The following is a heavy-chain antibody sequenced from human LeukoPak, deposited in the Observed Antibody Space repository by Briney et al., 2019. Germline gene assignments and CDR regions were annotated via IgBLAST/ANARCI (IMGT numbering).Heavy chain of an antibody. Sequence: ASVKVSCKASGYTFGSYGISWVRQAPGQGLEWMGWISTYNGNTNYAQKLQGRVTMTTDTSTSTAYMELSRLRSDDTAVYYCARERVAVPFDYWGQGTLVTVSS. CDR1: GYTFGSYG. CDR3: ARERVAVPFDY. J-gene: IGHJ4*02. V-gene: IGHV1-18*01. D-gene: IGHD2-15*01. CDR2: ISTYNGNT.